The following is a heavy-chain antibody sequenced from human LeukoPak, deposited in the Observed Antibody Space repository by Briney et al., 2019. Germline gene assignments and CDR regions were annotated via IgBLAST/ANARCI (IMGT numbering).Heavy chain of an antibody. V-gene: IGHV4-59*01. CDR2: IYYSGST. CDR3: ARGYNWNPLYY. Sequence: SETLSLTCTVSGGSISSYYWSWIRQPPGKGLEWIGYIYYSGSTNYNPSLKSRVTISVDTSKNQFSLKLSSVTAADTAVYCCARGYNWNPLYYWGQGTLVTVSS. CDR1: GGSISSYY. J-gene: IGHJ4*02. D-gene: IGHD1-20*01.